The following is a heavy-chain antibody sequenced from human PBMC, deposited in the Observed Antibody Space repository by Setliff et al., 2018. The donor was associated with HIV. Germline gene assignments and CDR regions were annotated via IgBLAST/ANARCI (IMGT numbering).Heavy chain of an antibody. CDR3: ARHRDPPGTSWIFYYYYMDL. CDR1: GYSISSGYY. D-gene: IGHD2-2*01. J-gene: IGHJ6*03. V-gene: IGHV4-38-2*01. Sequence: PSETLSLTCAVSGYSISSGYYWGWIRQPPGKGLEWIGSIYYSGSTSYNPSLSSRLTVSVDTSKNQVSLRLSSVTAADTGVYYCARHRDPPGTSWIFYYYYMDLWGGGTTVTVSS. CDR2: IYYSGST.